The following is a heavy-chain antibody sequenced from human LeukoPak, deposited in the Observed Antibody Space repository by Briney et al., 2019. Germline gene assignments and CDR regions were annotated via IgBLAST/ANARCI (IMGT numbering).Heavy chain of an antibody. V-gene: IGHV3-20*04. CDR3: AREKYDSSGYYTDNYYFDY. CDR1: GLTFDDYG. CDR2: INWNGGSI. Sequence: GGSLRLSCAASGLTFDDYGMTWVRQAPGKGLEWVSDINWNGGSIGYADSVKGRFTVSRDNAKNSLYLQMNGLRAEDTALYYCAREKYDSSGYYTDNYYFDYWGQGTLVTVSS. D-gene: IGHD3-22*01. J-gene: IGHJ4*02.